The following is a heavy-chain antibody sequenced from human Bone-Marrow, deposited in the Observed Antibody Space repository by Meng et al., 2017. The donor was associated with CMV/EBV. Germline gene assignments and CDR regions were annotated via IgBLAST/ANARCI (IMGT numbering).Heavy chain of an antibody. CDR2: MNPNSGNT. V-gene: IGHV1-8*03. D-gene: IGHD3-10*01. Sequence: YTCTSYDINWVRQATGQGLEWMGWMNPNSGNTGYAQKFQGRVTITRNTSISTAYMELSSLRSEDTAVYYCARGLRRRGVTGFYGMDVWGQGTTVTVSS. CDR1: YTCTSYD. J-gene: IGHJ6*02. CDR3: ARGLRRRGVTGFYGMDV.